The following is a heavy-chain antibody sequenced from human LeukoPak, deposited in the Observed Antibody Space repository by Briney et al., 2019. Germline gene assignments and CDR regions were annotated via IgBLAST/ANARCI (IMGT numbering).Heavy chain of an antibody. D-gene: IGHD2-2*01. CDR2: IKGDGSKQ. CDR3: ARDGDHSCGDY. Sequence: AGGSLRLSCAASGLAFSTNSMSWVRQAPGKGLEWVANIKGDGSKQYYVDSVKGRFTISRDNAKNSLYLQMYSLTAEDTAVYYCARDGDHSCGDYWGQGTLVTVSS. J-gene: IGHJ4*02. V-gene: IGHV3-7*01. CDR1: GLAFSTNS.